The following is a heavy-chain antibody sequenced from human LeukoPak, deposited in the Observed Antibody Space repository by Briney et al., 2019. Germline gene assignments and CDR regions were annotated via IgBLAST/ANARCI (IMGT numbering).Heavy chain of an antibody. CDR1: GFSFSDSA. CDR3: ATARDTRSGNYYYAMDV. V-gene: IGHV3-30-3*01. Sequence: TGGSLGLSCAASGFSFSDSALHWVRQAPGKGLEWVTIISYDGTNKYYADSVKGRFTISRDNSKNTLNLQMNSLRTEDTAVYYCATARDTRSGNYYYAMDVWGQGTTVTVSS. J-gene: IGHJ6*02. CDR2: ISYDGTNK. D-gene: IGHD3-22*01.